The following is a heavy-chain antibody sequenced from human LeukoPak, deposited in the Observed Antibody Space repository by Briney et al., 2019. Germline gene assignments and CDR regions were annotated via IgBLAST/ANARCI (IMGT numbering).Heavy chain of an antibody. Sequence: SETLSLTCTVSGGSISSYYWSWIRQPPGKGLEWIGYIYYSGSANYNPSLKSRVTISVDTSKNQFSLKLSSVTAADTAVYYCARVNDILTGYHHGWFDPWGQGTLVTVSS. CDR2: IYYSGSA. CDR1: GGSISSYY. V-gene: IGHV4-59*01. CDR3: ARVNDILTGYHHGWFDP. J-gene: IGHJ5*02. D-gene: IGHD3-9*01.